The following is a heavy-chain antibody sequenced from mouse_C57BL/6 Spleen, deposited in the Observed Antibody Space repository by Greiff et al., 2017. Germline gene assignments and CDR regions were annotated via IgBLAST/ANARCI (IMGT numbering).Heavy chain of an antibody. V-gene: IGHV2-6*01. Sequence: VQLQQSGPGLVAPSQSLSITCTVSGFSLTSYGVDWVRQSPGKGLEWLGVIWGVGSTNYNSALKSRLSISKDNSKSQVFLKMNSLQTDDTAMYYCASGVTTRFAYWGQGTLVTVSA. CDR2: IWGVGST. J-gene: IGHJ3*01. CDR3: ASGVTTRFAY. CDR1: GFSLTSYG. D-gene: IGHD2-5*01.